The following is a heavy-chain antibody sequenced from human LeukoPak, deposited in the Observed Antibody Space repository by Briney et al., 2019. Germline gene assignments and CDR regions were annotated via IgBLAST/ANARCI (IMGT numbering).Heavy chain of an antibody. J-gene: IGHJ3*02. CDR2: IYPGDSDT. D-gene: IGHD3-3*01. Sequence: GESLKISCKGSGSSFNTYWLGWVRQMPGKGLEWMGIIYPGDSDTRYSPSFQGQVTISADKSISSAYLQWSSLKASDTAMYYCASSFWSGYKAFDMWGQGTMVTVSS. CDR1: GSSFNTYW. V-gene: IGHV5-51*01. CDR3: ASSFWSGYKAFDM.